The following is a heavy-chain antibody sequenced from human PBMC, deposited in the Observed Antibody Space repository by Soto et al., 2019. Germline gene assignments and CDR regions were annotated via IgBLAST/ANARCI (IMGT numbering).Heavy chain of an antibody. D-gene: IGHD3-22*01. Sequence: EVQLVESGGGLVKPGGSLRLSCAASGFTFSSYSMNWVRQAPGKGLEWVSSISSSSSYIYYADSVKGRFTISRDNAKNSLYLQMNSLRAEDTAVYYCARDPSYYDSSGYYFWGQGTLVTVSS. J-gene: IGHJ4*02. CDR3: ARDPSYYDSSGYYF. V-gene: IGHV3-21*01. CDR1: GFTFSSYS. CDR2: ISSSSSYI.